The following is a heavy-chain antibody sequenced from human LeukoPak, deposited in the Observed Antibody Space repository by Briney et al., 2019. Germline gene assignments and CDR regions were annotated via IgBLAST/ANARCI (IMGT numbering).Heavy chain of an antibody. J-gene: IGHJ4*02. D-gene: IGHD6-19*01. CDR2: IWHDGSNE. Sequence: GRSLRLSCAASGFTFSSFGMHWVRQAPGKGLEWVAVIWHDGSNEFYVDSVKGRFSISRDDSKSTLYLQMNSLRAEDTALYYCAKDDRGGWSGYFDSWGQGTLVTVPS. V-gene: IGHV3-33*06. CDR3: AKDDRGGWSGYFDS. CDR1: GFTFSSFG.